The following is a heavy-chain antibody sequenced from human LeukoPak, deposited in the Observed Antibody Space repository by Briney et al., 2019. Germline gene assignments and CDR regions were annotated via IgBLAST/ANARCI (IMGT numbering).Heavy chain of an antibody. CDR3: ARGIGRGQELILGRFDY. Sequence: PGGSLRLSCTASGFTFSSYTMNWVRLAPGKGLEWVSSISSSWSSIYYADSLKGRFTISRDNAKNSLYLQMNSLRAEDTAVYYCARGIGRGQELILGRFDYWGQGALVTVSS. CDR2: ISSSWSSI. J-gene: IGHJ4*02. CDR1: GFTFSSYT. V-gene: IGHV3-21*01. D-gene: IGHD1-7*01.